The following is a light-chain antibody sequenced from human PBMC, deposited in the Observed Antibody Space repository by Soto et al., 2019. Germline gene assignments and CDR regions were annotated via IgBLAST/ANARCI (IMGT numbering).Light chain of an antibody. CDR3: SSYAGGENEV. V-gene: IGLV2-8*01. J-gene: IGLJ1*01. CDR2: EVT. CDR1: SSDVGGYDY. Sequence: QSVLTQPPSASGSPGQSVTISCTGTSSDVGGYDYVSWYQQHPGKAPKLMIYEVTKRPSGVPDRFSGSKSGNTASLTVSGVQAEDEDDYYCSSYAGGENEVFATGNKVXVL.